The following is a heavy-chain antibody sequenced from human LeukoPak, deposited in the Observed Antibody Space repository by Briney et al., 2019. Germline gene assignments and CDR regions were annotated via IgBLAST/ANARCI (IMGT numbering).Heavy chain of an antibody. CDR2: IKSDGNST. CDR3: AILHLGG. D-gene: IGHD3-16*01. CDR1: GFTVSTYW. V-gene: IGHV3-74*01. J-gene: IGHJ4*02. Sequence: QAGGSLRLSCAVPGFTVSTYWMDWVRQAPGKGLVWVSRIKSDGNSTSYADSVKGRFPVSRENAKNMLYVQMNSLRPEYKALYYCAILHLGGWGQGTLVTVSS.